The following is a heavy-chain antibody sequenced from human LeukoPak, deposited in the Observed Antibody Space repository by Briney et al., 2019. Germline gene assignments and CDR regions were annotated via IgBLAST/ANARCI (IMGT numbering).Heavy chain of an antibody. J-gene: IGHJ4*02. V-gene: IGHV1-8*01. CDR1: GYTFTSYD. Sequence: ASVKVSCKASGYTFTSYDINWVRQATGQGLEWMGWMNPNSGNTGYAQKLQGRVTMTTDTSTSTAYMELRSLRSDDTAVYYCARDLSGSSFDYWGQGTLVTVSS. CDR3: ARDLSGSSFDY. D-gene: IGHD1-26*01. CDR2: MNPNSGNT.